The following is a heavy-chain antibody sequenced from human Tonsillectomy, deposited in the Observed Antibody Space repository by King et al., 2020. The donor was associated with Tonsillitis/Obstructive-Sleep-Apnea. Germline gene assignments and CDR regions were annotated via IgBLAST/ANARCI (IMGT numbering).Heavy chain of an antibody. J-gene: IGHJ6*03. CDR1: GGSTSSGGYY. CDR2: VYYNGNT. D-gene: IGHD6-6*01. Sequence: VQLQESGPGLAKPSQTLSLTCTVSGGSTSSGGYYWSWLRQYPGKGLEWIGYVYYNGNTHYNPSLKSPVTMSIDTSKNQFSLRRSAVTAADTAVYYCARVIASRPTIYYMDVWGKGTTVTVS. V-gene: IGHV4-31*01. CDR3: ARVIASRPTIYYMDV.